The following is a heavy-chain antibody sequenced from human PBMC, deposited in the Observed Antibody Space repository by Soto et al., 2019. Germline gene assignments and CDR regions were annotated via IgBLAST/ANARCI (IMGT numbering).Heavy chain of an antibody. D-gene: IGHD3-10*01. CDR1: GGSISSYY. Sequence: QVQLQESGPGLVKPSETLSLTCTVSGGSISSYYWSWIRQPPGKGLEWIGYIYYSGSTNYNPSLKSRVTRSVDTSKNQFSLKLSSVTAADTAVYYCARLYYYGSGTYDAFDIWGQGTMVTVSS. V-gene: IGHV4-59*08. J-gene: IGHJ3*02. CDR2: IYYSGST. CDR3: ARLYYYGSGTYDAFDI.